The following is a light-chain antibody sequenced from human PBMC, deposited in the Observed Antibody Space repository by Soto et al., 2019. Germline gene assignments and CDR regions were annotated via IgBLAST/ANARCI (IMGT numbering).Light chain of an antibody. CDR3: QQRASWPLT. J-gene: IGKJ4*01. CDR2: DAS. V-gene: IGKV3-11*01. CDR1: QSISGY. Sequence: IVLTQSPATLSLSPGERATLSCRASQSISGYLAWYQHRPGRAPRLLIYDASNRATGIPDRFSGRGSGTDFTLTISSLEPEDFAVYYCQQRASWPLTFGGGTALE.